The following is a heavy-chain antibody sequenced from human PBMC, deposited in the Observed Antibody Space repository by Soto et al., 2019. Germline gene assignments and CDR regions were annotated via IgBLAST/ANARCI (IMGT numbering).Heavy chain of an antibody. Sequence: QLQLRESGPGLVQPSGTLSLTCDVSGDSLTNNHWWSWVRQAPGKGLEWIGEIWHTGRPNYNPSLKSRVAISIDKSKNHFSLKLSSVPAAYTAVYYCVRGSRTGCSSINCYMHWGQGTLVTVSS. J-gene: IGHJ4*02. CDR1: GDSLTNNHW. D-gene: IGHD2-2*02. CDR3: VRGSRTGCSSINCYMH. CDR2: IWHTGRP. V-gene: IGHV4-4*02.